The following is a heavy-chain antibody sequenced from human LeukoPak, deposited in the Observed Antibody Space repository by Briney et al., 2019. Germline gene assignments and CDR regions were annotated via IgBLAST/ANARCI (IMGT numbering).Heavy chain of an antibody. CDR3: TARNFDY. V-gene: IGHV3-15*01. J-gene: IGHJ4*02. CDR1: GFTLSNAW. CDR2: IKSKTDAGTT. Sequence: GGSLRLSCAPSGFTLSNAWTNWVRQGPGKGLEWVGRIKSKTDAGTTDYAAPVKGRFTISRDDSKNTLYLQMNSLKTEDTAAYYCTARNFDYWGQGTLVTVSS.